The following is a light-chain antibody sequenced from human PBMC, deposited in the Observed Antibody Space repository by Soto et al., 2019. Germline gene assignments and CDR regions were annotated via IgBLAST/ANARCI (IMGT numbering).Light chain of an antibody. Sequence: VVTLSLGTLSLSRRERDTHSCRVRQRVGRSFLAWYQQKPGQAPRLLIYGASNRATGIPDRFSGSGSGTDFTLTISRLEPEDIAVYYCQQYVSPPWTFGQGTKVDI. J-gene: IGKJ1*01. CDR2: GAS. CDR1: QRVGRSF. V-gene: IGKV3-20*01. CDR3: QQYVSPPWT.